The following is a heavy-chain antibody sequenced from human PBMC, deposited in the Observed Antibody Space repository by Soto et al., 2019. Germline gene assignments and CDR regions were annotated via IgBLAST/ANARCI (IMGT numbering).Heavy chain of an antibody. Sequence: GGSLRLSCAASGFTFSSYGMHWVRQAPGKGLQWVAHISYDGSNDYFADTVKGRFTISRDNSKNTVYLQMNSLRAEDTAVYHCARVTYSILEGGAFDIWGQGTMVTVSS. D-gene: IGHD1-26*01. CDR1: GFTFSSYG. J-gene: IGHJ3*02. CDR3: ARVTYSILEGGAFDI. CDR2: ISYDGSND. V-gene: IGHV3-30*03.